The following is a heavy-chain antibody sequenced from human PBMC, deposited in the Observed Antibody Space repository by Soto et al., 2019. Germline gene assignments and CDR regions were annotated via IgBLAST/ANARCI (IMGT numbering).Heavy chain of an antibody. Sequence: ASVKVSCKASGGTFSSYAISWVRQAPGQGLEWMGGIIPIFGTANYAQKFQGRVTITADESTSTAYMELSSLRSEDTAVYYCARVTLSTMRLDYWGQGTLVTVSS. CDR2: IIPIFGTA. V-gene: IGHV1-69*13. CDR3: ARVTLSTMRLDY. J-gene: IGHJ4*02. CDR1: GGTFSSYA. D-gene: IGHD3-22*01.